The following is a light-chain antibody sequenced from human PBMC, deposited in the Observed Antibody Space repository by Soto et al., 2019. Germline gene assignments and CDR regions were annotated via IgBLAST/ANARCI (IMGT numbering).Light chain of an antibody. Sequence: EIGMTQSPATLSGSPGERATLSCRASQSVSSNLAWYQQKPGQAPRLLIYGASSRATGIPDRLSGSASGTEFTLTISRMEPEDFAVYYCQQYGSSGTFGQGTKVDIK. V-gene: IGKV3-20*01. CDR3: QQYGSSGT. CDR1: QSVSSN. CDR2: GAS. J-gene: IGKJ1*01.